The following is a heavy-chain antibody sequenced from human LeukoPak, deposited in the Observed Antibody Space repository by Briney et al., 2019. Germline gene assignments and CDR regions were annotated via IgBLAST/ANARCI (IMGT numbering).Heavy chain of an antibody. CDR3: ARDGQQLGF. V-gene: IGHV3-21*01. CDR2: ISSSSSYI. CDR1: GFTFSSYR. Sequence: GGSLRLSCAASGFTFSSYRMNWVRRAPGKGLEWVSSISSSSSYIYYADSVKGRFTISRDNARNSLYLQMNSLRVEDTAVYYCARDGQQLGFWGQGTLVIVSS. J-gene: IGHJ4*02. D-gene: IGHD6-13*01.